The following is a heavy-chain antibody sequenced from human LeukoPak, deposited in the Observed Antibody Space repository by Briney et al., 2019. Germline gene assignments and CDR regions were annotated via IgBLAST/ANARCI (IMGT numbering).Heavy chain of an antibody. Sequence: GGSLRLSCAASGFTFDDYAMHWVQQAPGKGLEWVSGISWNSGSIGYADSVKGRFTISRDNAKNSLYLQMNSLRAEDTALYYCAKDLASVGTGGVNYWGQGTLVTVSS. J-gene: IGHJ4*02. V-gene: IGHV3-9*01. CDR2: ISWNSGSI. CDR1: GFTFDDYA. CDR3: AKDLASVGTGGVNY. D-gene: IGHD4-23*01.